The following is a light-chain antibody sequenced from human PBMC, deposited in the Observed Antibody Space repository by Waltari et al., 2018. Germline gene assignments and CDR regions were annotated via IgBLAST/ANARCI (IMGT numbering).Light chain of an antibody. J-gene: IGLJ2*01. CDR1: ALPRQY. V-gene: IGLV3-25*03. Sequence: SYELTQPPSVSVSPGQTARITCSGDALPRQYAYWYQQRPGQAPMLMIYQGTQRPSEIPGRFSGSSSGTTVTLTISEVQAEDEADYYCQSADGSGTYVVFGGGTKLTVL. CDR2: QGT. CDR3: QSADGSGTYVV.